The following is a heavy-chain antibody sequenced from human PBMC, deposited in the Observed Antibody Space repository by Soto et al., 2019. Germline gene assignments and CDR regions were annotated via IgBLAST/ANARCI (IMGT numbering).Heavy chain of an antibody. J-gene: IGHJ4*02. D-gene: IGHD3-16*02. V-gene: IGHV4-31*03. CDR3: ASGNAWEVILAY. Sequence: SETLSLTCTVSGASINGGGYYWSWIRQLPGKGLEWIGYIYFSGTTYYNPSLASRVTISLDTSQNQFSLKLSSVTPADTAVYYCASGNAWEVILAYWGQGTLVTVSS. CDR1: GASINGGGYY. CDR2: IYFSGTT.